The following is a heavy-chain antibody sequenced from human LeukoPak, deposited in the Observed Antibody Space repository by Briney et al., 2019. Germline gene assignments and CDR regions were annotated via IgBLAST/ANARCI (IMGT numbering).Heavy chain of an antibody. CDR2: IKQDGSEK. Sequence: PGGSLRLSCAASGFTFSSYLMSWVRQAPGKGLEWVANIKQDGSEKYYVDSVKGRFTISRDNAKNSLYLQMNSLRAEDTAVYYCARGRWFDPWGQGTLVTVSS. V-gene: IGHV3-7*01. CDR1: GFTFSSYL. J-gene: IGHJ5*02. CDR3: ARGRWFDP.